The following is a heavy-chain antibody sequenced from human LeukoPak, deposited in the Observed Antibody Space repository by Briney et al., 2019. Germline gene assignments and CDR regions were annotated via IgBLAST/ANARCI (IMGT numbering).Heavy chain of an antibody. CDR2: IIPIFGTA. D-gene: IGHD3-22*01. V-gene: IGHV1-69*05. CDR1: GGTFSSYA. J-gene: IGHJ4*02. Sequence: GASVKVSFKASGGTFSSYAISWVRQAPGQGLEWMGRIIPIFGTANYAQKFQGRVTITTDESTSTAYMELSSLRSEDTAVYYCARDMYYDSSGYYSRLFDYWGQGTLVTVSS. CDR3: ARDMYYDSSGYYSRLFDY.